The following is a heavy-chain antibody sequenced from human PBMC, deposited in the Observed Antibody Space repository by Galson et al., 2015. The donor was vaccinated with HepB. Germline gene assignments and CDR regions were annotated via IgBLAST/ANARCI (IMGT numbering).Heavy chain of an antibody. CDR2: IYYSGST. Sequence: SLTCTVSGGSINSGDYYWSWIRQPPGKGLEWIGYIYYSGSTYYNPSLKSRVTISVDTSKNQFSLKLSSVTAADTAVYYCARGLRHCSGGRCYLRSWVDVWGQGTTVTVSS. V-gene: IGHV4-30-4*01. CDR1: GGSINSGDYY. D-gene: IGHD2-15*01. CDR3: ARGLRHCSGGRCYLRSWVDV. J-gene: IGHJ6*02.